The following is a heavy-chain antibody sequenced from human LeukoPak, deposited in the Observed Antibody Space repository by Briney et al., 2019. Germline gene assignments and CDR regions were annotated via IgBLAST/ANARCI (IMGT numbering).Heavy chain of an antibody. D-gene: IGHD2-2*01. Sequence: GGSLRLSCDASGLTLSPFDVNCSPQAPGKGLESVSSISTSSHYIYYRDSVKGRFTIYRDDAKNSLYQQMNSLTVEDTAVYYCARADCSGSTCYLRHSWFDPWGQGTLVSVSS. CDR3: ARADCSGSTCYLRHSWFDP. CDR2: ISTSSHYI. J-gene: IGHJ5*02. V-gene: IGHV3-21*06. CDR1: GLTLSPFD.